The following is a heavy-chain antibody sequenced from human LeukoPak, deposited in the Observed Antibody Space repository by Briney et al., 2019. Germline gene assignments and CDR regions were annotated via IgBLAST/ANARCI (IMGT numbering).Heavy chain of an antibody. V-gene: IGHV4-34*01. J-gene: IGHJ4*02. CDR1: GGSFSGYY. Sequence: SETLSLTCAVYGGSFSGYYWSWFRQPPGKGLEWIGEINHSGSTNYNPSLKSRVTISVDTSKNQFSLKLSSVTAADTAVYYCARGGYSGYDYAFDYWGQGTLVTVSS. CDR3: ARGGYSGYDYAFDY. D-gene: IGHD5-12*01. CDR2: INHSGST.